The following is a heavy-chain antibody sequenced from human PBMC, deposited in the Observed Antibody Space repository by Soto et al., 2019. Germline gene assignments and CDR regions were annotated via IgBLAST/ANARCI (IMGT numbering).Heavy chain of an antibody. CDR3: AKDKGGTPYHIDS. CDR2: INWNSDKV. J-gene: IGHJ4*02. CDR1: GFNFDNYA. V-gene: IGHV3-9*01. Sequence: VLLVESGGGLVQPGRSLRLSCAVSGFNFDNYAMHWVRQAPGKGLEWVAAINWNSDKVAYAGSVLGRFTIFRDSAKNSLHLQMNDLTTEDTALYYCAKDKGGTPYHIDSWGQEILVTVSS. D-gene: IGHD2-2*01.